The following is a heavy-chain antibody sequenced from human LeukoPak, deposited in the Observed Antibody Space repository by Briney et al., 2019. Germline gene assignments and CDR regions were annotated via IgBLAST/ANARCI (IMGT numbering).Heavy chain of an antibody. V-gene: IGHV1-46*01. Sequence: ASVKVSCKASGYIFTSYYMHWVRQAPGQGLEWMGIINPSGGSTSYAQKFQGRVTMTRDTSTSTVYMELSSLRSEDTAVYYCARDDPGVAATAPYFDYWGQGTLVTVSS. CDR3: ARDDPGVAATAPYFDY. CDR1: GYIFTSYY. J-gene: IGHJ4*02. CDR2: INPSGGST. D-gene: IGHD2-15*01.